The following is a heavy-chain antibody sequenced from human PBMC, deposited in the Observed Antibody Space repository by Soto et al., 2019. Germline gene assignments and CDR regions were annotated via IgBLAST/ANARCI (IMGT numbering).Heavy chain of an antibody. CDR3: ARDKVTGLFDY. V-gene: IGHV4-34*01. CDR2: INHSGST. Sequence: TSETLSLTCAVYGGSFSGYYWTWIRQPPGTGLEWIGEINHSGSTNYNPSLKSRVTISVDTSKNQFSLKLTSVTAADTAVYYCARDKVTGLFDYWGQGTLVTVSS. D-gene: IGHD2-8*02. CDR1: GGSFSGYY. J-gene: IGHJ4*02.